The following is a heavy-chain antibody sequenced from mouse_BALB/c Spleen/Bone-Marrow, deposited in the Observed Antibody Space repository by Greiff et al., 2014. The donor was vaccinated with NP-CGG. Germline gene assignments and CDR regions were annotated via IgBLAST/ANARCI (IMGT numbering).Heavy chain of an antibody. CDR2: IWGDGST. CDR3: ARSFTTVVATPLDY. Sequence: VQGVESGPGLVAPSQSLSITCTVSGFSLTGYGVNWVRQPPGEGLEWLGMIWGDGSTDYNSVLKSRLNISKDNSKSQVFLKMNSLQTDDTARYYCARSFTTVVATPLDYWGQGTTLTVSS. J-gene: IGHJ2*01. V-gene: IGHV2-6-7*01. CDR1: GFSLTGYG. D-gene: IGHD1-1*01.